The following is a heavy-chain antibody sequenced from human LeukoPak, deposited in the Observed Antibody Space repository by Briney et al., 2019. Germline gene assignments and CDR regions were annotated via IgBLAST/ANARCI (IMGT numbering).Heavy chain of an antibody. Sequence: SETLSLTCTVSGGSVSSSIYYWGWIRQPPGKGLEWIGEINHSGSTNYNPSLKSRVTISVDTPKNQFSLRLTSVTAADTAVYYCARQTGSGLFILPGGQGTLVTVSS. J-gene: IGHJ4*02. CDR3: ARQTGSGLFILP. V-gene: IGHV4-39*01. D-gene: IGHD3/OR15-3a*01. CDR2: INHSGST. CDR1: GGSVSSSIYY.